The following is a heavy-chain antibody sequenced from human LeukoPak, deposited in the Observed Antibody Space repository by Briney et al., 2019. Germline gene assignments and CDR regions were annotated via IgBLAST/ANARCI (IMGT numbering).Heavy chain of an antibody. CDR2: ISSSGSTI. Sequence: GGSRRLSCAASGFTFSTYIMNLVRHAPGKGPERISYISSSGSTINYADSVKGRFTISRDSAKNSLYLQMNSLRDEDTAVYYCARDRDSGDYTAAPGDYWGQGTLVTVSS. CDR1: GFTFSTYI. CDR3: ARDRDSGDYTAAPGDY. D-gene: IGHD4-17*01. V-gene: IGHV3-48*02. J-gene: IGHJ4*02.